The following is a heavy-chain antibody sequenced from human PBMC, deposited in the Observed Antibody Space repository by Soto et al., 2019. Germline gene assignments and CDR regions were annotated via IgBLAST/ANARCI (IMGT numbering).Heavy chain of an antibody. V-gene: IGHV5-10-1*01. D-gene: IGHD2-2*01. CDR3: ARPSCNSPSCPSPCFYGMDV. CDR1: GYNFISHW. J-gene: IGHJ6*02. CDR2: IDPSDSYT. Sequence: ESLKISCKGSGYNFISHWINWVRQMPGKGLEWMGRIDPSDSYTNYSPSFQGHVTISTDKSISTAYLRWSSLKASDTAMYYCARPSCNSPSCPSPCFYGMDVWGQGTTVTVSS.